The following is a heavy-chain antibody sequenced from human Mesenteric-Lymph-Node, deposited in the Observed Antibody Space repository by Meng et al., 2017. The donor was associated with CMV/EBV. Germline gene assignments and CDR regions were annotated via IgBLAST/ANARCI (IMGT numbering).Heavy chain of an antibody. CDR3: ANYDFDDPRGYGMDV. D-gene: IGHD4-17*01. J-gene: IGHJ6*02. V-gene: IGHV3-23*01. Sequence: GGSLRLSCAGSGFSFNSYAMSWVRQAPGKGLEWVSSISGRSGSSDNTNYADSVKGRFTNSRDYSKKTVYLEMNSLRVDDTAVYYCANYDFDDPRGYGMDVWGQGTTVTVSS. CDR1: GFSFNSYA. CDR2: ISGRSGSSDNT.